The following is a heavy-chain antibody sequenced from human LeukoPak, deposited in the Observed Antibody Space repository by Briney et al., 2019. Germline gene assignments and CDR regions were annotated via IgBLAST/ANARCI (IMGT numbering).Heavy chain of an antibody. CDR3: AKPLYSGSYSPLDY. CDR2: ISWNSGSI. J-gene: IGHJ4*02. D-gene: IGHD1-26*01. V-gene: IGHV3-9*01. Sequence: SLRLSCAASGFTFDDYAMHWVRQAPGKGLEWVSGISWNSGSIGYADSVKGRFTISRDNAKNSLYLQMNSLRAEDTALYYCAKPLYSGSYSPLDYWGQGTLVTVSS. CDR1: GFTFDDYA.